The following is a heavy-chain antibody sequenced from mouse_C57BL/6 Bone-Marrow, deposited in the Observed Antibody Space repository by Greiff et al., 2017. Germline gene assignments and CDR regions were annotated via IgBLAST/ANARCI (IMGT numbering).Heavy chain of an antibody. Sequence: VQLQQSGPELVKPGDSVKIPCTASGYTFTDYNMDWVQQSHGKSLEWSGDLNPNNGGTIYNQKFTGNVTLTVDKSSSTAYMELRSLTSEDTAVYYCARTIWDWYFDVWGTGTTVTVSS. J-gene: IGHJ1*03. D-gene: IGHD4-1*01. CDR1: GYTFTDYN. V-gene: IGHV1-18*01. CDR2: LNPNNGGT. CDR3: ARTIWDWYFDV.